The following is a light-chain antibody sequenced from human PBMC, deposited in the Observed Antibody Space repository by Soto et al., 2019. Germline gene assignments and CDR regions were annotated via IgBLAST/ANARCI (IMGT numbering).Light chain of an antibody. J-gene: IGKJ4*01. Sequence: DIQLTQSPSFLSASVGDRVTISCRASQGISDYLAWYQQKPGKAPTLLLYGASTFQSGIPSRFSGSASGTEFTLTISSLQPEDFATYYCQQFNAYPLTFGGGTKLEIK. V-gene: IGKV1-9*01. CDR3: QQFNAYPLT. CDR2: GAS. CDR1: QGISDY.